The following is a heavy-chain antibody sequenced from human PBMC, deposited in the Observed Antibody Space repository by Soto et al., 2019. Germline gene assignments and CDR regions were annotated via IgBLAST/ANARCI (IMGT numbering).Heavy chain of an antibody. V-gene: IGHV2-5*02. CDR1: GFSLSTSGVG. D-gene: IGHD3-3*01. Sequence: QITLKESGPTLVKPTQTLTLTCTFSGFSLSTSGVGVGWIRQHPGKALEWLALIYGDDDKRYSPSLKSRLTITKDTSKNQVVLTMTNMDPVDTATYYCAHRRPILPTISCFYYWGQGTLVTVSS. CDR3: AHRRPILPTISCFYY. CDR2: IYGDDDK. J-gene: IGHJ4*02.